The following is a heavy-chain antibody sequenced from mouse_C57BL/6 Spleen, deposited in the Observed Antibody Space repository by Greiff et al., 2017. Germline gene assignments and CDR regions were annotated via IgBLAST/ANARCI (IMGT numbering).Heavy chain of an antibody. CDR2: ISDGGSYT. J-gene: IGHJ3*01. Sequence: EVKLVESGGGLVKPGGSLKLSCAASGFTFSSYAMSWVRQTPEKRLEWVATISDGGSYTYYPDNVKGRFTISRDNAKNNLYLQMSHLKSEDTAMYYWARRGFDYEDWFAYWGQGTLVTVSA. V-gene: IGHV5-4*03. D-gene: IGHD2-4*01. CDR3: ARRGFDYEDWFAY. CDR1: GFTFSSYA.